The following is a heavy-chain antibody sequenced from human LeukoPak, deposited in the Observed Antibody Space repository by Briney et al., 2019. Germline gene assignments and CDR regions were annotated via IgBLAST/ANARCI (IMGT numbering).Heavy chain of an antibody. CDR2: ISAYNGNT. D-gene: IGHD2-2*02. CDR1: GYTFTSYG. CDR3: ARDCSSTSCYMNYYYGMDV. Sequence: ASVKVSCKASGYTFTSYGIRWVRQAPGQGLEWMGWISAYNGNTNYAQKLQGRVTMTTDTSTSTAYMELRSLSSDDTAVYYCARDCSSTSCYMNYYYGMDVWGQGTTVTVSS. V-gene: IGHV1-18*01. J-gene: IGHJ6*02.